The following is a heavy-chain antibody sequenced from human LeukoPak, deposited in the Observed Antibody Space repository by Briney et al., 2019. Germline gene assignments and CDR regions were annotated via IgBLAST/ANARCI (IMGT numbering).Heavy chain of an antibody. D-gene: IGHD6-13*01. CDR3: ARDQSSSWSRRYFQH. J-gene: IGHJ1*01. CDR1: GFTFSSYA. Sequence: GGSLRLSCAASGFTFSSYAMHWVRQAPGKGLEYVLAISSNGGSTYYANSVKGRFTISRDNSKNTLYLQMGSLRAEDMAVYYCARDQSSSWSRRYFQHWGQGTLVTVSS. CDR2: ISSNGGST. V-gene: IGHV3-64*01.